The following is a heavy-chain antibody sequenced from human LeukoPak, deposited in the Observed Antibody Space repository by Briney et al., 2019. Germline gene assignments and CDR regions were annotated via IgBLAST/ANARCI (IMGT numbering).Heavy chain of an antibody. D-gene: IGHD5-12*01. CDR2: ITSSSTYK. Sequence: GGSLRLSCAASGFTFSSYSMNWDRQAPGKGLEWVSSITSSSTYKYYADSLKGRFTISRDNAKNSLYLQMNSLRAEDTAVYYCARRGFSGYDSWYFDLWGRGTLVTVSS. CDR3: ARRGFSGYDSWYFDL. CDR1: GFTFSSYS. V-gene: IGHV3-21*01. J-gene: IGHJ2*01.